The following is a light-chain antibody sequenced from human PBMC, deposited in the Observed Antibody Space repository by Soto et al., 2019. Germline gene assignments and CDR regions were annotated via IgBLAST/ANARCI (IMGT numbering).Light chain of an antibody. J-gene: IGLJ2*01. CDR2: RND. V-gene: IGLV1-47*01. CDR3: GAWDDSLSSVV. Sequence: QSVLTQPPSASGTPGQRVTISCSGSSSNIGSNYVYWYQQLPGTAPKLLIYRNDQWPSGVPDRFSGSKSGTSASLAISGLRSEDEADYYCGAWDDSLSSVVFGGGTKVTVL. CDR1: SSNIGSNY.